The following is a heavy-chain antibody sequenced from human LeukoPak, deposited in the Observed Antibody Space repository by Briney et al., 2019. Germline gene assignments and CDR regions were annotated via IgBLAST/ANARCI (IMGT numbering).Heavy chain of an antibody. Sequence: GESLKISCKGSGYSFTSYWIGWVRQMPGKGLEWMGIIYPGDSDTRYSPSFQGQVTISADKSISTAYLQWSSLKASDTAMYYCARGGYCSGGSCPPRSFDHWGQGTLVTVSS. J-gene: IGHJ4*02. CDR1: GYSFTSYW. D-gene: IGHD2-15*01. CDR2: IYPGDSDT. CDR3: ARGGYCSGGSCPPRSFDH. V-gene: IGHV5-51*01.